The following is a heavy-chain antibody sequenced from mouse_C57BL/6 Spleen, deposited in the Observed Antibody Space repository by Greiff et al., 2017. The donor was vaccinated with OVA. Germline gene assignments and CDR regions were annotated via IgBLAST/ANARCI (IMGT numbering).Heavy chain of an antibody. Sequence: EVQLQQSGPELVKPGASVKISCKASGYTFTDYYMNWVKQSHGKSLEWIGDINPNNGGTSYNQKFKGKATLTVDKSSSTAYMELRSLTSEDSAVYYCARYANWDGDYWGQGTTLTVSS. J-gene: IGHJ2*01. CDR1: GYTFTDYY. CDR3: ARYANWDGDY. CDR2: INPNNGGT. D-gene: IGHD4-1*01. V-gene: IGHV1-26*01.